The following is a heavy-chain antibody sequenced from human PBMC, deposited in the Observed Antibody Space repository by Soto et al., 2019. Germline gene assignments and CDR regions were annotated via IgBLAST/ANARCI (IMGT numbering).Heavy chain of an antibody. CDR3: AAKYDSKAFDI. Sequence: PGGSLRLSCAASGFTFSSYEMNWVRQAPGKGLEWVSYISSSGNTIYYADSVKGRFTISRDNAKNSLYLQMNSLRAEDTAVYYCAAKYDSKAFDIWGQGTMVTVSS. CDR2: ISSSGNTI. J-gene: IGHJ3*02. CDR1: GFTFSSYE. V-gene: IGHV3-48*03. D-gene: IGHD3-22*01.